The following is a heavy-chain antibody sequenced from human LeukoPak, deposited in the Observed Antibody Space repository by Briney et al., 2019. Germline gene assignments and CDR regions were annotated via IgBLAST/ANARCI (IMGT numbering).Heavy chain of an antibody. V-gene: IGHV3-21*01. D-gene: IGHD6-19*01. Sequence: PGGSLRLSCAASGFTFSSYSMNWVRQAPGKGLEWVSSISSSSSYIYYADSVKGRFTISRDNAKNSLYLQMNSLRAEDTAVYYCASALGGGWRAFDIWGQGTMVTVSS. J-gene: IGHJ3*02. CDR1: GFTFSSYS. CDR2: ISSSSSYI. CDR3: ASALGGGWRAFDI.